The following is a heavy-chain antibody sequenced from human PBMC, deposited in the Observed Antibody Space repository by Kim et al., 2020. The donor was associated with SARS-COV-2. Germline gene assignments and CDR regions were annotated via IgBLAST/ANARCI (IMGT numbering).Heavy chain of an antibody. Sequence: TNYNPSLNRRVTICVDTSKNQFSLDLSAVTAADTAVYYCARGPNRYYFDYWGQGTLVTVSS. CDR3: ARGPNRYYFDY. V-gene: IGHV4-59*09. CDR2: T. J-gene: IGHJ4*02.